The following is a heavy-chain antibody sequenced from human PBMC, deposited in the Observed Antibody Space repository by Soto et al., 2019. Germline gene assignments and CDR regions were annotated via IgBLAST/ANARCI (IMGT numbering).Heavy chain of an antibody. D-gene: IGHD6-19*01. CDR1: GFTFSSYS. CDR3: ARTLGHSSGWYELNWFDP. J-gene: IGHJ5*02. V-gene: IGHV3-48*02. Sequence: GGSLRLSCAASGFTFSSYSMNWVRQAPGKGLEWVSYISSSSSTIYYADSVKGRFTISRDNAKNSLYLQMNSLRDEDTAVYYCARTLGHSSGWYELNWFDPWGQGTLVTVSS. CDR2: ISSSSSTI.